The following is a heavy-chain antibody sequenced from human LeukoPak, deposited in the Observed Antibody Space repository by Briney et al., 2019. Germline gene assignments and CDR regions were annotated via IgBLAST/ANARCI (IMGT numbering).Heavy chain of an antibody. CDR3: ARSATSDSSGWYQLNYYYYYGMDV. J-gene: IGHJ6*02. V-gene: IGHV3-48*04. CDR2: ISSSGSTI. CDR1: GFTFSTYS. Sequence: GGSLRLSCAASGFTFSTYSMNWVRQAPGKGLEWVSYISSSGSTIYYADSVKGRFTISRDNAKNSLYLQMNSLRAEDTAVYYCARSATSDSSGWYQLNYYYYYGMDVWGQGTTVTVSS. D-gene: IGHD6-19*01.